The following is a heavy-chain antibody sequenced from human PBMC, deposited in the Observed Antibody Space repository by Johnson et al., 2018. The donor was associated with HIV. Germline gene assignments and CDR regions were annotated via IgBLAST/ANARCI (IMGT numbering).Heavy chain of an antibody. D-gene: IGHD4-17*01. J-gene: IGHJ3*02. Sequence: QVQLVESGGGVVQSGRSLRLSCAASGFTFRSYSMHWVRQAPGKGLEWVAVTPYDGTNKNYEDSVKGRFTISRDNSKSTLYLQMNSLRAEDTAVYFCARGWVGSTVTTSAGAFDIWGQGTMVTVSS. CDR1: GFTFRSYS. CDR2: TPYDGTNK. V-gene: IGHV3-30-3*01. CDR3: ARGWVGSTVTTSAGAFDI.